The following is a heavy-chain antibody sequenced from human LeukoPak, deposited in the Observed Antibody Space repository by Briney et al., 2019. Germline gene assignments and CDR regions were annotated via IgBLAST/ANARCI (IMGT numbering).Heavy chain of an antibody. Sequence: PGGSLRLSRAASGFTFSTYSMNWVRQAPGKGLEWVSSIATSSDYIYYAGSLKGRFTISRDNAKNSLYLHMNSLRPDDTAVYYCAQAGAGMSPTDYWGQGTLVTVSS. V-gene: IGHV3-21*06. CDR2: IATSSDYI. J-gene: IGHJ4*02. CDR1: GFTFSTYS. CDR3: AQAGAGMSPTDY. D-gene: IGHD6-13*01.